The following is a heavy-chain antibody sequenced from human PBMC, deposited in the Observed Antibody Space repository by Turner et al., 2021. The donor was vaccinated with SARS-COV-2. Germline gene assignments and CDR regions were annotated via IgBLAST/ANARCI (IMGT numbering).Heavy chain of an antibody. Sequence: QVQLQESGPGLVKPSETLSLTCTVSGGSISSYYWSWIRQPPGKGLGWIWYIYSSGSTNYNPSLKSRVTISVDTSKNQFSLKLSSVTAADTAVYYCASYYYDSSGYHYAFDYWGQGTLVTVSS. J-gene: IGHJ4*02. V-gene: IGHV4-59*01. CDR1: GGSISSYY. CDR2: IYSSGST. D-gene: IGHD3-22*01. CDR3: ASYYYDSSGYHYAFDY.